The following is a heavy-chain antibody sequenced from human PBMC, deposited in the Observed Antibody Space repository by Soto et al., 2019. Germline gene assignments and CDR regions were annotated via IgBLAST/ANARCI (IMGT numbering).Heavy chain of an antibody. D-gene: IGHD6-19*01. J-gene: IGHJ3*02. CDR2: IYYSGST. CDR1: GGSISSYY. CDR3: ARDMSSGWYADAFDI. Sequence: LSLTCTGSGGSISSYYLSWIRQPPGKGLEWIGYIYYSGSTNYNPSLKSRVTISVDTSKNQFSLKLSSVTAADTAVYYCARDMSSGWYADAFDIWGQGTMVTV. V-gene: IGHV4-59*01.